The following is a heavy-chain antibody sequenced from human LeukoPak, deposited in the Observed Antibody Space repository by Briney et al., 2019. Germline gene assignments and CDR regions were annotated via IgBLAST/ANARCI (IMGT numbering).Heavy chain of an antibody. CDR2: IRYDGSNK. V-gene: IGHV3-30*02. Sequence: PGGSLRLSCAASGFTFSSYGMRWVRQAPGKGLEWVAFIRYDGSNKYYADSVKGRFTISRDNSKNTLYLQMNSLRAEDTAVYYCAKEPYYGSGSYYNVGAFDIWGQGTMVTVSS. J-gene: IGHJ3*02. D-gene: IGHD3-10*01. CDR1: GFTFSSYG. CDR3: AKEPYYGSGSYYNVGAFDI.